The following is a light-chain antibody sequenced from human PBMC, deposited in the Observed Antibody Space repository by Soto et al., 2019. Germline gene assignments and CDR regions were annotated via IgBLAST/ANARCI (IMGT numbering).Light chain of an antibody. Sequence: DIQMTQSPSALSASVGDRVTITCQASQDISDVFNWYQQQPGKAPKVLIYDASKLQTGVPSTFSGRGSGKDFTFTISSLQPDDSGTYYCQQFYDLPITFGQGTRLE. CDR3: QQFYDLPIT. CDR1: QDISDV. J-gene: IGKJ5*01. CDR2: DAS. V-gene: IGKV1-33*01.